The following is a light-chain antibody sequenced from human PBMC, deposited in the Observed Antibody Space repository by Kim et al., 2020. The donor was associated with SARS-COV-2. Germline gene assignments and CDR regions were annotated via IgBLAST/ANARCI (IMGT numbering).Light chain of an antibody. V-gene: IGLV3-19*01. CDR2: GKY. CDR3: NSRDSSGDHVV. Sequence: ALGQTVRLTCQGDSLRNYYATWYQQRPGQAPGLVLYGKYNRPSGIPDRFSGSASGNTASLTITGAQAEDEADYYCNSRDSSGDHVVFGGGTQLTVL. J-gene: IGLJ3*02. CDR1: SLRNYY.